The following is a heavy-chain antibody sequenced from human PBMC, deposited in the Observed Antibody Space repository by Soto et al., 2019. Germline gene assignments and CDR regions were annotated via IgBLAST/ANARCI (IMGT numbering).Heavy chain of an antibody. CDR1: GGSISSYY. CDR3: ARVGYSSGWDHDAFDI. CDR2: IYYSGST. Sequence: SETLSLTCTVSGGSISSYYWSWIRQPPGKGLEWIGYIYYSGSTNYNPSLKSRVTISVDTSKNQFSLKLSSVTAADTAVYYCARVGYSSGWDHDAFDIWGQGTMVTVSS. D-gene: IGHD6-19*01. J-gene: IGHJ3*02. V-gene: IGHV4-59*01.